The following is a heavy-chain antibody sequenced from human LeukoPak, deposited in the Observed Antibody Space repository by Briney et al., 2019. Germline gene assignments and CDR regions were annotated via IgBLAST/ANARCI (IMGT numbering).Heavy chain of an antibody. Sequence: PSETLSLTCTVSGGSISSYYWSWIRQPPGKGLEWIGSIYYSGSTYYNPSLKSRVTISVDTSKNQFSLKLSSVTAADTAVYYCARHSNRWFGELPGRIFDYWGQGTLVTVSS. CDR3: ARHSNRWFGELPGRIFDY. J-gene: IGHJ4*02. D-gene: IGHD3-10*01. V-gene: IGHV4-39*01. CDR1: GGSISSYY. CDR2: IYYSGST.